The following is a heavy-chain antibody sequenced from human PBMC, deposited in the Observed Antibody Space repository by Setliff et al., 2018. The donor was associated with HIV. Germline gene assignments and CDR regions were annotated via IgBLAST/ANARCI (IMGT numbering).Heavy chain of an antibody. Sequence: SSETLSLTCTVSGGPISSSSYYWGWIRQPPGKGLEWIGSIYYSGSTYYNPSLKSRVTISVDTSKNQFSLKLSSVTAADTAVYYCASPTTVTTRYYFDYWGQGTLVTVSS. D-gene: IGHD4-17*01. CDR3: ASPTTVTTRYYFDY. J-gene: IGHJ4*02. CDR2: IYYSGST. CDR1: GGPISSSSYY. V-gene: IGHV4-39*01.